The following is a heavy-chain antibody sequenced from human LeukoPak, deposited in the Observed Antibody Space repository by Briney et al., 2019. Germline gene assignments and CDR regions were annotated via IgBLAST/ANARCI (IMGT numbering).Heavy chain of an antibody. V-gene: IGHV4-34*01. J-gene: IGHJ6*02. D-gene: IGHD3-10*01. CDR3: ARVGITMVRGVIINYYYYGMDV. CDR2: FNHSGIT. CDR1: GGSFSGYY. Sequence: SETLSLTCAVYGGSFSGYYWSWIRQPPGKGLEWMGEFNHSGITNYNPSLKSRVTISVDTSKNQFSLKLSSVTAADTAVYYCARVGITMVRGVIINYYYYGMDVWGQGTTVTVSS.